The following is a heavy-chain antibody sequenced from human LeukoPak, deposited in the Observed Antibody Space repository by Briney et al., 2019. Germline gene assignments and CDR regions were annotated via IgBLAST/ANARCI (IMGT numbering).Heavy chain of an antibody. D-gene: IGHD5/OR15-5a*01. CDR1: GGSISSGDSY. J-gene: IGHJ5*02. Sequence: SETLSLTCTVSGGSISSGDSYWSWIRQPPGKGLEWIGYISYSGSTSYNPSLKSRVTISADTSNNHFSLKLNSVIAADTAVYYCARRGFYESPSLWWFDPWGQGTLVTVSS. CDR2: ISYSGST. V-gene: IGHV4-30-4*01. CDR3: ARRGFYESPSLWWFDP.